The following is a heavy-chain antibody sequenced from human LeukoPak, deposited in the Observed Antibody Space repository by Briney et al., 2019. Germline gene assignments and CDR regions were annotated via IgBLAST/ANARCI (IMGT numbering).Heavy chain of an antibody. V-gene: IGHV3-7*01. Sequence: GGSLRLSCAASGFTFSSYGMHWVRQAPGKGLEWVASINEDGSEIHYVDSVEGRFTISRDNAKDSLYLQMNSLRAEDTAVYYCARDWVYYYGSGSYTPFGYWGQGTLVTVSS. CDR2: INEDGSEI. CDR1: GFTFSSYG. D-gene: IGHD3-10*01. J-gene: IGHJ4*02. CDR3: ARDWVYYYGSGSYTPFGY.